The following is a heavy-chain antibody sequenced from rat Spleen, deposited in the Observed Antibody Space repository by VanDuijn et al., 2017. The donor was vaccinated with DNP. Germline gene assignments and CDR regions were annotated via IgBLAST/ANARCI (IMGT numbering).Heavy chain of an antibody. CDR1: GFSLTSNG. J-gene: IGHJ2*01. D-gene: IGHD4-3*01. CDR2: IWPDGTA. CDR3: ARRYNSGYFDY. Sequence: QVQLEESGPGLMQPSGTLSLTCTVSGFSLTSNGVGWLRQPLGKGLVYMGRIWPDGTANYNSAVQSRLSISRDTSKSQVFLKMNSLQPEDTGTYYCARRYNSGYFDYWGQGVKVTVSS. V-gene: IGHV2-72*01.